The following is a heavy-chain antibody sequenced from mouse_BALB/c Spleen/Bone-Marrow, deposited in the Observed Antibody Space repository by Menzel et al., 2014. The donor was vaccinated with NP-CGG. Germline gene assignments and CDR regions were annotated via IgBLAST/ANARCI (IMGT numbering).Heavy chain of an antibody. CDR2: ISSGGSSI. V-gene: IGHV5-17*02. CDR3: ARGGLRDYFAY. J-gene: IGHJ2*01. D-gene: IGHD2-2*01. Sequence: EVQGVESGGGLMQSGGSRKLSCAASGFTFSSFGMHWVRQAPEKGLEWVAYISSGGSSIYFADTMKGRLTISRDNPKNTLFLQLTSLRSEDTAIYYCARGGLRDYFAYWGQGTTLTVSS. CDR1: GFTFSSFG.